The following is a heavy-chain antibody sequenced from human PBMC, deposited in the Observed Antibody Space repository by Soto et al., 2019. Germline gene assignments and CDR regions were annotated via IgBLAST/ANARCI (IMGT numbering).Heavy chain of an antibody. CDR1: GGSISSYY. CDR2: IYYSGST. D-gene: IGHD3-10*01. CDR3: ANRLWFGESSVWFDP. J-gene: IGHJ5*02. Sequence: TSETLSLTCTVSGGSISSYYWSWIRQPPGKGLEWIGYIYYSGSTNYNPSLKSRVTISVDTSKNQFSLKLSSVTAADTAVYYCANRLWFGESSVWFDPWGQGTLVTVSS. V-gene: IGHV4-59*12.